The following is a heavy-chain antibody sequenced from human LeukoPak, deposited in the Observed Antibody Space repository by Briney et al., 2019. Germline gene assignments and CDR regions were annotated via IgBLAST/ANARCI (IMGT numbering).Heavy chain of an antibody. CDR1: GYTFTSYG. J-gene: IGHJ6*02. CDR3: ARDLGDGSGYYFLTYYGMDV. D-gene: IGHD3-22*01. CDR2: INPNSGGT. V-gene: IGHV1-2*02. Sequence: ASVKVSCKASGYTFTSYGISWVRQAPGQGLEWMGWINPNSGGTNYAQKFQGRVTMTRDTSISTAYMELSRLRSDDTAVYYCARDLGDGSGYYFLTYYGMDVWGQGTTVTVSS.